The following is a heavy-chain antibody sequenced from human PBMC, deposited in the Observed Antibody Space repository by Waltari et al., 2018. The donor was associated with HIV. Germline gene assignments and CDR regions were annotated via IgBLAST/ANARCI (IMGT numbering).Heavy chain of an antibody. Sequence: EVQLVESGGGLIQPGGSLRLSCAASGFTVSSNYMSWVRQAPGKGVEWVSVIYSGGSTDYDDSVKGRFTISRDNSKNTLYLQMNSLRAEDTAVYYCARDIIAVAGEMDVWGQGTTVTVSS. CDR1: GFTVSSNY. V-gene: IGHV3-53*01. D-gene: IGHD6-19*01. J-gene: IGHJ6*02. CDR3: ARDIIAVAGEMDV. CDR2: IYSGGST.